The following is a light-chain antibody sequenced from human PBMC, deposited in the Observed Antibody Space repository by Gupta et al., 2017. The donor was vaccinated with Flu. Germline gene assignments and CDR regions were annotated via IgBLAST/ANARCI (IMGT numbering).Light chain of an antibody. CDR2: EVT. V-gene: IGLV2-8*01. CDR1: SSDVGGFDS. CDR3: GSYEPSNQYL. J-gene: IGLJ2*01. Sequence: TSSDVGGFDSVSWYQHHPGKAPQLIIYEVTKRPSGLPDRFSGSKSGNTASLTVSGLQDEDEADYYCGSYEPSNQYLFGGGTKVTVL.